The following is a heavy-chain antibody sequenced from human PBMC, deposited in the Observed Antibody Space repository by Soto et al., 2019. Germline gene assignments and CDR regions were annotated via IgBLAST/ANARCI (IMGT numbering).Heavy chain of an antibody. V-gene: IGHV3-23*01. D-gene: IGHD1-1*01. J-gene: IGHJ4*02. CDR2: ISGSGANT. CDR3: AKGGANSFATYFDC. Sequence: GGSLRLSCAASGFTFSTYAMNWVRQAPGKGLEWVSGISGSGANTYYADSVKGRFTFSRDNSKNTLYLQMNSLRVVDTAVYFCAKGGANSFATYFDCWGRGTLVTVS. CDR1: GFTFSTYA.